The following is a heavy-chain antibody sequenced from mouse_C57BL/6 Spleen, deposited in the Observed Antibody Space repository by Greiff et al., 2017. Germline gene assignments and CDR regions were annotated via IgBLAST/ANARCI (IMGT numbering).Heavy chain of an antibody. D-gene: IGHD1-1*01. J-gene: IGHJ1*03. CDR3: ARGDTTVVDWYFDV. CDR2: INPNYGTT. CDR1: GYSFTDYN. Sequence: EVQLQESGPELVKPGASVKISCKASGYSFTDYNMNWVKQSNGKSLEWIGVINPNYGTTSYNQKFKGKATLTVDQSSSTAYMQLNSLTSEDSAVYYCARGDTTVVDWYFDVWGTGTTVTVSS. V-gene: IGHV1-39*01.